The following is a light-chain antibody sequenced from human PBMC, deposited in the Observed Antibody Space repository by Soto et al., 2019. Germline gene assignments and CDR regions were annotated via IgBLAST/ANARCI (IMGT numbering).Light chain of an antibody. Sequence: EIVLTQSPGTLSLSPGERATLSCRASQSVSSSYLAWYQQKPGQAPRLLIYGASSRATGIPDRFSGSGSGTDFTLTISRLEAEDFAMYYCQQCGGSPTFGQGTKV. J-gene: IGKJ1*01. CDR2: GAS. CDR1: QSVSSSY. V-gene: IGKV3-20*01. CDR3: QQCGGSPT.